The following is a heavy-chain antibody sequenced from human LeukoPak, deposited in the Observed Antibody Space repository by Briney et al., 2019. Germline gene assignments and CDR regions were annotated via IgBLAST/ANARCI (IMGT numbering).Heavy chain of an antibody. CDR3: ARFKAAGVDGFDI. J-gene: IGHJ3*02. D-gene: IGHD6-13*01. Sequence: SQTLSLTCALSGDSVSSNSAAWNWIRQSPSRGLEWLGRTYYRSNWYNEYAVSVKSRITINPDTSKNQFSLQLNSVTPEDTAVYYCARFKAAGVDGFDIWGQGTMVTVSS. V-gene: IGHV6-1*01. CDR1: GDSVSSNSAA. CDR2: TYYRSNWYN.